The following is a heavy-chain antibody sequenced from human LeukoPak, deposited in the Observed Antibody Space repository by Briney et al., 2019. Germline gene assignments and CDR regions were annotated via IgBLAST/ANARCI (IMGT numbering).Heavy chain of an antibody. V-gene: IGHV3-23*01. CDR2: ISGSGGST. CDR3: AKTPLQLWFHFDY. CDR1: GFTFSSYA. J-gene: IGHJ4*02. Sequence: PGGSLRLSCAASGFTFSSYAMSWVRQAPGKGLEWVSAISGSGGSTYYADSVKGRFTISRDNSKNTLYLQTNSLRAEDTAVYYCAKTPLQLWFHFDYWGQGTLATVSS. D-gene: IGHD5-18*01.